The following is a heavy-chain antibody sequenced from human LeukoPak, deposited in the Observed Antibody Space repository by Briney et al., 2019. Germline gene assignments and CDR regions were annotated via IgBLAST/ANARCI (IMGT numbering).Heavy chain of an antibody. Sequence: SETLSLTCAVYGGSFSGYYWNWLRQPPGKGLEWIGEIDHSGRTNRNPSLKSRVTISVDTSKNQFSLKLSSVTAADTAVYYCARGATKGTKDYWGQGTLVTVSS. D-gene: IGHD1-26*01. V-gene: IGHV4-34*01. J-gene: IGHJ4*02. CDR3: ARGATKGTKDY. CDR1: GGSFSGYY. CDR2: IDHSGRT.